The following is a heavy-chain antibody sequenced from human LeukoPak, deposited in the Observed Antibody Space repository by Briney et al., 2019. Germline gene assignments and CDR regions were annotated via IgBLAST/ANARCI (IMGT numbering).Heavy chain of an antibody. CDR3: ARPMGRYYYYGMDV. Sequence: SVKVSCKASGYTFTSYAINWVRQAPGQGLEWMGWINTNTGNAAYAQGLTGRSVFSLDTSVSTAYLEISSLKAEDTAVYYCARPMGRYYYYGMDVWGQGTTVTAS. J-gene: IGHJ6*02. CDR1: GYTFTSYA. V-gene: IGHV7-4-1*02. D-gene: IGHD3-16*01. CDR2: INTNTGNA.